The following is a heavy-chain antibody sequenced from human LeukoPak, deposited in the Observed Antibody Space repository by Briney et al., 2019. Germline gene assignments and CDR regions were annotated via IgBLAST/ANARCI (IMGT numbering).Heavy chain of an antibody. CDR3: ARGRGSYYYDSSGYGGY. CDR1: GFTFSSYS. J-gene: IGHJ4*02. Sequence: GGSLRLSCAASGFTFSSYSMNWVRQAPGKGLEWVSSISSSSSYIYYADSVKGRFTISRDNAKNSLYLQMNSLRAEDTAVYYCARGRGSYYYDSSGYGGYWSQGTLVTVSS. CDR2: ISSSSSYI. V-gene: IGHV3-21*01. D-gene: IGHD3-22*01.